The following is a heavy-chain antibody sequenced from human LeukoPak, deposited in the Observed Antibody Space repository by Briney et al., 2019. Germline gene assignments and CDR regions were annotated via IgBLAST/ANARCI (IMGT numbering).Heavy chain of an antibody. CDR1: GGSISSYY. J-gene: IGHJ4*02. V-gene: IGHV4-59*01. CDR2: IYYGGST. Sequence: PSETLSLTCTVSGGSISSYYWSWIRQPPGKGLEWIGYIYYGGSTNYNPSLKSRVTISVDTSKNQFSLKLSSVTAADTAVYYCARDSGYDWSFDYWGQGTLVTVSS. CDR3: ARDSGYDWSFDY. D-gene: IGHD5-12*01.